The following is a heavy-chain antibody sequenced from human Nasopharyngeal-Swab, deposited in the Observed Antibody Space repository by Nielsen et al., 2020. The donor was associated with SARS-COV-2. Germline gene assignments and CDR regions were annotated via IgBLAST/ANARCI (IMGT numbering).Heavy chain of an antibody. CDR2: IYPGDSET. D-gene: IGHD2-15*01. Sequence: GESLKISCKGSGYSFTNYWIGWVRQMPGKGLEWMGIIYPGDSETRYSPSFEGQVTISVDKSISTAYLLWSSLKASDTAMYYCARVQGYCTGGSCYSVFYYFAMDVWGQGTTVTVSS. CDR1: GYSFTNYW. CDR3: ARVQGYCTGGSCYSVFYYFAMDV. V-gene: IGHV5-51*01. J-gene: IGHJ6*02.